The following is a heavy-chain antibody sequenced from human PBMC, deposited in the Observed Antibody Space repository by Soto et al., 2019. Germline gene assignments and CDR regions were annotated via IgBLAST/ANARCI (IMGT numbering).Heavy chain of an antibody. CDR2: IIPILGIA. CDR3: AIGVGYCSSTSGLSYGMNV. Sequence: QVQLVQSGAEVKKPGSSVKVSCKASGGTFSSYTISWVRQSPGQGLEWMGRIIPILGIANYAQKFQGRVTIPADKAVSTAYMGLSSLRSEDTAVYYCAIGVGYCSSTSGLSYGMNVWGKGTTVTVAS. CDR1: GGTFSSYT. J-gene: IGHJ6*04. D-gene: IGHD2-2*01. V-gene: IGHV1-69*02.